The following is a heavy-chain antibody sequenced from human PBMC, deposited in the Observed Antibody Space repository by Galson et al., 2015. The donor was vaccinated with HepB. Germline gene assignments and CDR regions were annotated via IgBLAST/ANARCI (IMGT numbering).Heavy chain of an antibody. V-gene: IGHV3-66*01. Sequence: LRLSCAASGLIVSSNYMTWVRQAPGKGLEWVSSIYSDGVTYYTDSVKGRFTISRDTSKNHLYLQMNNLRGEDTAVYFCARDRATFSCDSGGFCGYYGLDVWGQGITVAVSS. D-gene: IGHD2-15*01. CDR1: GLIVSSNY. J-gene: IGHJ6*02. CDR2: IYSDGVT. CDR3: ARDRATFSCDSGGFCGYYGLDV.